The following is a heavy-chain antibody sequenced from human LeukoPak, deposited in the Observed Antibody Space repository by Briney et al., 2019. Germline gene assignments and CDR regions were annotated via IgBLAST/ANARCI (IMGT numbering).Heavy chain of an antibody. CDR1: GGSISSSSYY. J-gene: IGHJ5*02. CDR3: ARHGYIEGNWFDP. D-gene: IGHD2-2*02. V-gene: IGHV4-39*01. CDR2: IYYSGST. Sequence: SETLSLTCTVSGGSISSSSYYWGWIRQPPGKGLEWIGSIYYSGSTNYNPSLKSRVTMSVDTSKNQFSLKLSSVTAADTAVYYCARHGYIEGNWFDPWGQGTLVTVSS.